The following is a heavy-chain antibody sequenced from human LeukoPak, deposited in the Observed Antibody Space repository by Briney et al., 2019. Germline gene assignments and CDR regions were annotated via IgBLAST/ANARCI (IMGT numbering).Heavy chain of an antibody. V-gene: IGHV4-61*09. J-gene: IGHJ4*02. D-gene: IGHD3-22*01. CDR1: GGSINSGTYY. CDR3: ARETYYYDSTYLDY. CDR2: IYSSGNT. Sequence: SETLSLTCTVSGGSINSGTYYWTWIRQPAGKGLEWIGHIYSSGNTHYNPSLKSRVTISMDTSKNQFSLRLSSVTAADTAVYFCARETYYYDSTYLDYWGQGTLVTVPS.